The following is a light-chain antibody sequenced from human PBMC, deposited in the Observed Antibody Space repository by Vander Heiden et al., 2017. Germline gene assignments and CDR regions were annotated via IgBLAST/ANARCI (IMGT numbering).Light chain of an antibody. CDR3: CSYAGSYTGV. V-gene: IGLV2-11*01. CDR1: SSDGGAYDY. Sequence: QSALPQPRHVSGSPAQSVTISCSGTSSDGGAYDYVSWYQQHPGKATKLLIYDGTKWPSGVPDRFSGSKSGNTATLTISGLLTEDEADYYCCSYAGSYTGVFGGGTKVTVL. CDR2: DGT. J-gene: IGLJ3*02.